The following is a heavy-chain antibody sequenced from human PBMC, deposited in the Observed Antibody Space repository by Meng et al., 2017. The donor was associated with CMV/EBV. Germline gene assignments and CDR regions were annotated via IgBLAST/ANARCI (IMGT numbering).Heavy chain of an antibody. CDR1: GGTFSSYA. Sequence: SVKVSCKASGGTFSSYAISWVRQAPGQGLEWMGGIIPIFGTANYAQKFQGRVTITTDESTSTAYMDLSSLRSEDTAVYYCARAPLQVEMATMGNYFDYWGQGTLVTVSS. V-gene: IGHV1-69*05. CDR3: ARAPLQVEMATMGNYFDY. CDR2: IIPIFGTA. D-gene: IGHD5-24*01. J-gene: IGHJ4*02.